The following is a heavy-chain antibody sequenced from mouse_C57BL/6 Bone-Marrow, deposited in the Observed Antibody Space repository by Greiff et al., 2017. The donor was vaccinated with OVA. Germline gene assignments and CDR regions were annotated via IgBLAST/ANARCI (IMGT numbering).Heavy chain of an antibody. CDR1: GYAFTNSL. CDR2: INPGSGGT. Sequence: VQLVESGAELVRPGTSVKVSCKASGYAFTNSLIEWVKQRPGQGLEWIGVINPGSGGTNYNEKFKGKATLTADKSSSTAYMQLSSLTSEDSAVFCCARSDAYWGQGTLVTVSA. V-gene: IGHV1-54*01. CDR3: ARSDAY. J-gene: IGHJ3*01.